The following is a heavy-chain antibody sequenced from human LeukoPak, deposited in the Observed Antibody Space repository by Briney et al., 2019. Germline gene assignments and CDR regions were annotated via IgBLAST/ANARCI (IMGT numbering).Heavy chain of an antibody. CDR1: GFTFSSHG. Sequence: HSGRSLRLSCAASGFTFSSHGMQWARQAPGKGLEWVAVISYEGSNKYYADSVKDRFTTSTDNSKNTLYLQMSRLRAEDTAVYYCAKRVPAVKPSDAFDIWGQGTMVTVSS. D-gene: IGHD2-2*01. CDR2: ISYEGSNK. CDR3: AKRVPAVKPSDAFDI. V-gene: IGHV3-30*18. J-gene: IGHJ3*02.